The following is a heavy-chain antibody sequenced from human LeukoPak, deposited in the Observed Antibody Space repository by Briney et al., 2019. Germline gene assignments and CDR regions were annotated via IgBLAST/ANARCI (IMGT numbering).Heavy chain of an antibody. J-gene: IGHJ4*02. CDR1: GFTFSSYA. CDR2: VSGSGGST. CDR3: AKMESIVGAKYFDY. V-gene: IGHV3-23*01. Sequence: PGGSLRLSCAASGFTFSSYAMSWVRQPPGKGLEWVSPVSGSGGSTYYADSVKGRFTISRDNSKNTLYLQMNSLRAEDTAVYYCAKMESIVGAKYFDYWGQGTLVTVSS. D-gene: IGHD1-26*01.